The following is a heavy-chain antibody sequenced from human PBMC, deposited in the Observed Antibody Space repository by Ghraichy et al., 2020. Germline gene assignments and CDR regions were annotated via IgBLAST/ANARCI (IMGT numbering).Heavy chain of an antibody. D-gene: IGHD3-22*01. CDR3: ARECRRGYVCNSLGEFDV. V-gene: IGHV1-46*01. CDR2: INPVDHWT. Sequence: ASVKVSCKASGYTLTNYVMHWVRQAPGQGLEWMGIINPVDHWTKYAQKFQDRVIMTGDTSTNTVYMDLSSLGSEDTTIYFCARECRRGYVCNSLGEFDVWGQGTMVAVSS. J-gene: IGHJ3*01. CDR1: GYTLTNYV.